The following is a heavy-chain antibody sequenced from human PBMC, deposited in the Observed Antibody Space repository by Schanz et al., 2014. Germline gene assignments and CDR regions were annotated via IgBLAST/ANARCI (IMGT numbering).Heavy chain of an antibody. CDR2: ISSSSSTI. D-gene: IGHD3-10*01. CDR3: ARDGERKGMLPYYFDY. Sequence: VQLVESGGGVVQPGGSLRLSCEASGFTFSSYGMHWVRQAPGKGLEWVSFISSSSSTIYYADSVKGRFTISRDNAKNSMYLQMNSLRDEDTAVYYCARDGERKGMLPYYFDYWGQGTLVTVSS. J-gene: IGHJ4*02. V-gene: IGHV3-48*02. CDR1: GFTFSSYG.